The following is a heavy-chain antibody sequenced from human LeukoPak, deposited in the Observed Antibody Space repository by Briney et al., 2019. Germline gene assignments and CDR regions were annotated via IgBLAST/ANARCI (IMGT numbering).Heavy chain of an antibody. V-gene: IGHV3-23*01. D-gene: IGHD4-17*01. CDR3: AKKAHYDAYAKYFDY. Sequence: PGGSLRLSCAASGFTFSTFAMIWVRQPPGKGLEWVSSIVPSGGEIHYADSVKGRFTISRDNSNNMLYLQMNSLRAEDTAVYYCAKKAHYDAYAKYFDYWGQGTLVTVSS. J-gene: IGHJ4*02. CDR1: GFTFSTFA. CDR2: IVPSGGEI.